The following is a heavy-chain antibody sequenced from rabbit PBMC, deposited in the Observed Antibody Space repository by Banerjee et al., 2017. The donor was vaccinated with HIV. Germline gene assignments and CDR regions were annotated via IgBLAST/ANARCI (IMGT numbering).Heavy chain of an antibody. D-gene: IGHD4-1*01. J-gene: IGHJ4*01. Sequence: QEQLKETGGGLVQPGGSLTLSCKASGFDFGFYWMCWVRQAPGKGLEWIACINTSNGNTVYASWAKGRFTISKTSSTTVTLQMTSLTAADTATYLCARDLAGVIGWNFNLWGPGTLVTVS. V-gene: IGHV1S45*01. CDR3: ARDLAGVIGWNFNL. CDR1: GFDFGFYW. CDR2: INTSNGNT.